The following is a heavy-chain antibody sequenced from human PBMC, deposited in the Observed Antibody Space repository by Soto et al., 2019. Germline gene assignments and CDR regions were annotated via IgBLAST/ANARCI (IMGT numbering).Heavy chain of an antibody. CDR1: GGSISSYS. Sequence: TSENLSLTSTVSGGSISSYSWRWIRQPPGKGLEWIGYIYYSGSTNYNPSLKSRVTISVDTSKNQFSLKLSSVTAADTAVYYCAKGRRWLQLWYFDYWGQGTLVTVSS. V-gene: IGHV4-59*01. CDR3: AKGRRWLQLWYFDY. D-gene: IGHD5-12*01. J-gene: IGHJ4*02. CDR2: IYYSGST.